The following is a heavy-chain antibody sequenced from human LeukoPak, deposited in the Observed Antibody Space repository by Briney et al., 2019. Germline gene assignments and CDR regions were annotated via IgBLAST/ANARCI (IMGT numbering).Heavy chain of an antibody. Sequence: PGGSLRLSCAASGFTFSSSTMNWVRQTPEKGLEWVSSISFSSAYISYADSMRGRFTMSRDNAKNSLYLQMDSLRAEDTAVYFCARGRGSYYVFDYWGQGTLVTVSS. CDR1: GFTFSSST. V-gene: IGHV3-21*01. J-gene: IGHJ4*02. CDR2: ISFSSAYI. CDR3: ARGRGSYYVFDY. D-gene: IGHD1-26*01.